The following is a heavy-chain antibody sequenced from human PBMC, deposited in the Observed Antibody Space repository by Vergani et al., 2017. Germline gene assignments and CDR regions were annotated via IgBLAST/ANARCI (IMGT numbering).Heavy chain of an antibody. CDR2: INPNSGGT. Sequence: QVQLVQSGAEVKKPGSSVKVSCKASGGTFSSYTISWVRQAPGQGLEWMGRINPNSGGTNYAQKFQGRVTMTRDTSISTAYMELSRLRSDDTAVYYCAVYCSGGEVCAFDIWGQGTMVTVSS. J-gene: IGHJ3*02. V-gene: IGHV1-2*02. CDR3: AVYCSGGEVCAFDI. CDR1: GGTFSSYT. D-gene: IGHD2-15*01.